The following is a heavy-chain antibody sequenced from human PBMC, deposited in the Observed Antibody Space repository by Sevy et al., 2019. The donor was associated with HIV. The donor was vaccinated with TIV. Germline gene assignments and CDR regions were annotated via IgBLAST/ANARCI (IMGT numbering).Heavy chain of an antibody. J-gene: IGHJ4*02. CDR2: INHSGST. Sequence: SETLSLTCAVFGGSFSGYYWNWIRQPPGKGLEWIGEINHSGSTNYNPSLKSRVTISVDTSKNQFSLKLSSVTAADTAVYYCARYRVAGNFDYWGQRTLVTVSS. D-gene: IGHD6-19*01. CDR1: GGSFSGYY. CDR3: ARYRVAGNFDY. V-gene: IGHV4-34*01.